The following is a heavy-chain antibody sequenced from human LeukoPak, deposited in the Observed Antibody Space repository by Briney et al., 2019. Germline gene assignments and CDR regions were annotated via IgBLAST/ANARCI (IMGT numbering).Heavy chain of an antibody. Sequence: SETLSLTCTVSGGSISGHYCSWIRQPPGKELEWIGYIYYSGSTKYNPSLRSRVTISLDTSENQFSLKLSSVTAADTAVYYCALTTTMTGAFDYWGQGTLIPVSS. D-gene: IGHD4-17*01. CDR2: IYYSGST. V-gene: IGHV4-59*11. CDR1: GGSISGHY. CDR3: ALTTTMTGAFDY. J-gene: IGHJ4*02.